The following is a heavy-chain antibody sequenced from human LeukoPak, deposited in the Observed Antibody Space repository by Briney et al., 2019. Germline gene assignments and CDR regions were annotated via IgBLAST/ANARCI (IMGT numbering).Heavy chain of an antibody. V-gene: IGHV4-34*01. J-gene: IGHJ4*02. CDR2: INHSGST. CDR1: GGSFSGYY. CDR3: ARTGRRCLPEPGRYKAYYFDY. D-gene: IGHD5-24*01. Sequence: SETLSLTCAVYGGSFSGYYWSWIRQPPGKGLEWIGEINHSGSTNYNPSLKSRVTISVDTSKNQFSLKLSSVTAADTAVYYCARTGRRCLPEPGRYKAYYFDYWGQGTLVTVSS.